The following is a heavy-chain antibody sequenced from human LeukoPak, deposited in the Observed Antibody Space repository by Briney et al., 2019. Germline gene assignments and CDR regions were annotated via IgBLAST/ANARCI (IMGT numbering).Heavy chain of an antibody. D-gene: IGHD4-17*01. J-gene: IGHJ4*02. V-gene: IGHV3-33*06. Sequence: GGSLRLSCTMSGFNFSSFGMHWVRQAPGKGLEWVAVIWYDGSDQFYEDSVKGRFTISRVNSKNTLYLQMNSLRAEDTAVYYCAKDWAGDYGDYFDYWGQGTLVTVSS. CDR1: GFNFSSFG. CDR3: AKDWAGDYGDYFDY. CDR2: IWYDGSDQ.